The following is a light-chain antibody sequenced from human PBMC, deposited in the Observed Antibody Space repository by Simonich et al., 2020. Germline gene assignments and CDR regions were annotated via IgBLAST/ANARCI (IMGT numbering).Light chain of an antibody. J-gene: IGKJ1*01. CDR3: QQYDNLPWT. CDR1: QDFSNY. Sequence: DIPMTQSPSSLSASVGDRVTITCQASQDFSNYLNWYHQKPGKAPKLLIYDASNLETGVPSRFSGSGSGTDFTFTISSLQPEDIAKYYCQQYDNLPWTFGQGTKVEIK. CDR2: DAS. V-gene: IGKV1-33*01.